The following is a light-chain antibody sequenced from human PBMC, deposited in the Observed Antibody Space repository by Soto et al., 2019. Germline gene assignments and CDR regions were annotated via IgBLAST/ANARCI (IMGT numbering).Light chain of an antibody. CDR2: EVN. CDR3: TSYAGGNNV. J-gene: IGLJ1*01. V-gene: IGLV2-8*01. CDR1: SSDVGGYNY. Sequence: QSVLTHPPSASGSPGQSVTISCTGTSSDVGGYNYVSWYQQHPGKVPKLMVYEVNKRPSGVPDRFSGSKSGNTASLTVSGLQAEDEADYYCTSYAGGNNVFGTGTKLTVL.